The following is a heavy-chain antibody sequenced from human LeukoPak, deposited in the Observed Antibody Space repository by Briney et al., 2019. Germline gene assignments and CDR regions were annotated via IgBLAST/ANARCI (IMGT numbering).Heavy chain of an antibody. CDR3: ARDVATTGWYTFDY. V-gene: IGHV6-1*01. CDR2: TYYRSKWYS. J-gene: IGHJ4*02. CDR1: GDSVSSINGA. Sequence: SQTLSLTCAISGDSVSSINGAWNWVRQSPSRGLEWLGRTYYRSKWYSDAVPIQGRMSINPDTSKNQFTLHLFSVTPDDTAAYYCARDVATTGWYTFDYWGQGTRVTVSS. D-gene: IGHD6-19*01.